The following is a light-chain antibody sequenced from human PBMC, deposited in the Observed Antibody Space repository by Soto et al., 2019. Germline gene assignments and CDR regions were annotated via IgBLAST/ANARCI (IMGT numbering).Light chain of an antibody. V-gene: IGKV3-15*01. Sequence: IVMTQSPATLSVSLGERATLSCRASQSVSTDLAWYQQKPGQAHRLLIFGASTRATGIPARFSGSGSGTEFILTISSLQSEDSAVYYCHQYNYWPPETFGQGTKVEIK. J-gene: IGKJ1*01. CDR3: HQYNYWPPET. CDR2: GAS. CDR1: QSVSTD.